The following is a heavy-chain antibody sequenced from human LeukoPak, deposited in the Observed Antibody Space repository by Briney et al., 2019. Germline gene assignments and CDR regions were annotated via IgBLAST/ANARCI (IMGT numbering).Heavy chain of an antibody. Sequence: PSDTLSLTCAVSGYPISNTYYWGWIRQPPGKGLEWIGSIYNSGSTHYNPSLKSRVTISVDTPMNQFSLKLSSVTAADTAVYYCARNSSGIHFDYWGRGTLVTVSS. V-gene: IGHV4-38-2*01. J-gene: IGHJ4*02. CDR3: ARNSSGIHFDY. D-gene: IGHD3-22*01. CDR2: IYNSGST. CDR1: GYPISNTYY.